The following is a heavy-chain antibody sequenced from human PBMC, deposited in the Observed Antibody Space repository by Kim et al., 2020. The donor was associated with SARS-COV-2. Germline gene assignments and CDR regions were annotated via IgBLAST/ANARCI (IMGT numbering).Heavy chain of an antibody. CDR3: ARGRGLVDGYSNYEGDFDY. J-gene: IGHJ4*02. CDR2: INHSGST. D-gene: IGHD4-4*01. Sequence: SETLSLTCAVYGGSFSGYYWSWIRQPPGKGLEWIGEINHSGSTNYNPSLKSRVTISVDTSKNQFSLKLSSVTAADTAVYYCARGRGLVDGYSNYEGDFDYWGQGTLVTVSS. V-gene: IGHV4-34*01. CDR1: GGSFSGYY.